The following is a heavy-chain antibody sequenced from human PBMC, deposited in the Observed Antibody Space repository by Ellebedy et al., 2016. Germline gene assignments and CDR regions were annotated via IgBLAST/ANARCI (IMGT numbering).Heavy chain of an antibody. CDR3: AGDSGRGGAFDI. CDR1: GFTFSDHF. CDR2: IRNKANSYAT. J-gene: IGHJ3*02. Sequence: GESLKISCAASGFTFSDHFMDWVRQAPGKGLEWVGRIRNKANSYATEYAASVKGRFTISRDDSKNSLYLQMDSLKTEDTAVYYCAGDSGRGGAFDIWGQGTMVTVSS. D-gene: IGHD2-15*01. V-gene: IGHV3-72*01.